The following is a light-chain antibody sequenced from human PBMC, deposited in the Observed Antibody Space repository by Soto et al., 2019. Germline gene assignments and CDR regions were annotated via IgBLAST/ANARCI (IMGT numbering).Light chain of an antibody. J-gene: IGKJ3*01. V-gene: IGKV1-13*02. CDR2: DAS. CDR3: QQFNSYLFG. CDR1: QGISSA. Sequence: AIQLTQSPSSLSASVGDRVTITCRASQGISSALAWYQQKPGKAPKLLIYDASSLESGVPSRFSGSGSGTDFTLTISSLQPEDFATYYCQQFNSYLFGVGPGTKVDIK.